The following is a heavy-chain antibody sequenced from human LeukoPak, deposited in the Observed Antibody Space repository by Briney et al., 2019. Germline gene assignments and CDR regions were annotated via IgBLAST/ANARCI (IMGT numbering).Heavy chain of an antibody. Sequence: GGSLRLSCAASGFTFRSYAMSWVRQAPGKGLEWVSGISGSGSSTYYANSVKGRFTISRDNSNNTLYLQMNSLRAEDTAVYYCAKALLRRPIEMATIYYWGQGTLVTVSS. CDR2: ISGSGSST. V-gene: IGHV3-23*01. CDR3: AKALLRRPIEMATIYY. D-gene: IGHD5-24*01. J-gene: IGHJ4*02. CDR1: GFTFRSYA.